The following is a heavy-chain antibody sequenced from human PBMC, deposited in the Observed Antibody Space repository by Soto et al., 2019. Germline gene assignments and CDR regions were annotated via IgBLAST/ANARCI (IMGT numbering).Heavy chain of an antibody. CDR2: IYYSGST. CDR3: ARDGTRVLRFLEWSTRMGLGTDV. CDR1: GGSISSGGYY. J-gene: IGHJ6*04. V-gene: IGHV4-31*03. Sequence: SETLSLTCTVSGGSISSGGYYWSWIRQHPGKGLEWIGYIYYSGSTYYNPSLKSRVTISVDTSKNQFSLKLSSVTAADTAVYYCARDGTRVLRFLEWSTRMGLGTDVWGKGTTVTVSS. D-gene: IGHD3-3*01.